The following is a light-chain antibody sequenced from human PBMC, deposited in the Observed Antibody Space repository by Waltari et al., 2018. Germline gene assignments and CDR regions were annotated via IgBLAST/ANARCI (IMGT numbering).Light chain of an antibody. Sequence: EIVMTQSPATLYMSPGERATPSCRASQSVTTKLPWYQRKPGQAPRRLIYGASSRAAGIPGRFSGSGSGTEFTLTISSLQSEDFAVYYCQQYDKWPPWTFGQGTKVEIK. CDR3: QQYDKWPPWT. CDR2: GAS. V-gene: IGKV3-15*01. CDR1: QSVTTK. J-gene: IGKJ1*01.